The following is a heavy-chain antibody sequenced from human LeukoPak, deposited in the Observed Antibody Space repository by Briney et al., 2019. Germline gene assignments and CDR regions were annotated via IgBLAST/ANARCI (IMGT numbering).Heavy chain of an antibody. CDR2: MNPNSGNT. J-gene: IGHJ4*02. CDR1: GYTFTRYD. Sequence: GASVKVSCKGSGYTFTRYDINWVRQATGRGLEWMGWMNPNSGNTGYAHKFQGRVTMTRNTSISKAPMELSSLRSEDPAVYYCARGRGYDSSGQYYFDYWGQGTLVTVSS. V-gene: IGHV1-8*01. D-gene: IGHD3-22*01. CDR3: ARGRGYDSSGQYYFDY.